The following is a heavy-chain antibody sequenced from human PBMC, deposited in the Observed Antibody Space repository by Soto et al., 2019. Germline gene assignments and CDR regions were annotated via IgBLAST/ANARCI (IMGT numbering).Heavy chain of an antibody. D-gene: IGHD4-17*01. Sequence: PGGSLRLSCAAPGFTFSSYSMNWVRQAPGKGLEWVSSISSSSSYIYYADSVKGRFTISRDNAKNSLYLQMNSLRAEDTAVYYCARDPGAWGTVTTYYYYYYMDVWGKGTTVTVSS. CDR1: GFTFSSYS. CDR3: ARDPGAWGTVTTYYYYYYMDV. V-gene: IGHV3-21*01. J-gene: IGHJ6*03. CDR2: ISSSSSYI.